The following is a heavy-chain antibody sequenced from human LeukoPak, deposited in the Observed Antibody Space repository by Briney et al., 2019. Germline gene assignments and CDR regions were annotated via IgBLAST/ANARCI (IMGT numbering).Heavy chain of an antibody. CDR1: GFIFSSYG. CDR3: ARDRDYYDSSGYYSSYFDY. CDR2: IWYDGSDK. V-gene: IGHV3-33*01. D-gene: IGHD3-22*01. J-gene: IGHJ4*02. Sequence: GGSLRLSCAASGFIFSSYGMHWVRQAPGKGLEWVAVIWYDGSDKYYADSVKGRFIISRDNSKNTLYLQMNSLRAEDTGVYYCARDRDYYDSSGYYSSYFDYWGQGTLVTVSS.